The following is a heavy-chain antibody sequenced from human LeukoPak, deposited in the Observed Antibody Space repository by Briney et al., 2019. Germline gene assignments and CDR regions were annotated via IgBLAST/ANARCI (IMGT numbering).Heavy chain of an antibody. V-gene: IGHV1-2*02. CDR3: ARDYVAAAGTFYY. CDR1: GYTFPGYY. Sequence: ASVKVSCKASGYTFPGYYMHWVRQAPGQGLEWMGWINPNSGGTNYAQKFQGRVTMTRDTSISTAYMELSRLRSDDTAVYYCARDYVAAAGTFYYWGQGTLVTVSS. J-gene: IGHJ4*02. CDR2: INPNSGGT. D-gene: IGHD6-13*01.